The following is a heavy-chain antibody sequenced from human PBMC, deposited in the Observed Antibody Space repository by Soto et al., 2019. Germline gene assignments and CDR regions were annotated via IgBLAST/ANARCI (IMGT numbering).Heavy chain of an antibody. D-gene: IGHD2-15*01. CDR1: GFTFGDSY. CDR2: ISPGSRYP. Sequence: GGSLRLSCAGSGFTFGDSYRSWIRQAPGKGLEWLSYISPGSRYPAYADSVKGRFTISRDNAKRSLYLQMMSLTAEDTAIYYCVRGGGGGLFDPWGQGTMVTV. V-gene: IGHV3-11*06. J-gene: IGHJ5*02. CDR3: VRGGGGGLFDP.